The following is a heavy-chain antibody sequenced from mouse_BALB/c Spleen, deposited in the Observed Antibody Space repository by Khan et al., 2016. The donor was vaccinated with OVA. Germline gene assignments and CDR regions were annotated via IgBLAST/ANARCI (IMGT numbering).Heavy chain of an antibody. D-gene: IGHD1-1*01. V-gene: IGHV1-9*01. Sequence: QVQLQQSGAELMKPGASVKISCKATGYTFSSYWIEWVKQRPGHGLEWIGEILPGSNSNNYNERFKGKATITADTSSNTSYMQLSSLTSEDSAIYYCARGNYYGSTSWFGYWGQGTLVTVSA. J-gene: IGHJ3*01. CDR3: ARGNYYGSTSWFGY. CDR1: GYTFSSYW. CDR2: ILPGSNSN.